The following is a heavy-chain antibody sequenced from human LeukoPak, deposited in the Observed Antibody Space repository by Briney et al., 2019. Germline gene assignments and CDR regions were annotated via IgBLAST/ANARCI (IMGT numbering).Heavy chain of an antibody. D-gene: IGHD1-26*01. CDR3: ARGYSGSYSGPFDY. CDR2: IKQDGSEK. CDR1: EFTFYYYW. J-gene: IGHJ4*02. V-gene: IGHV3-7*04. Sequence: PGGSLRLSCAASEFTFYYYWMTWVRQAPGKGLEWVANIKQDGSEKYYADSVKGRFTISRDNAKNSLSLQMNSLRAEDTAVYYRARGYSGSYSGPFDYWGQGTLVTVSS.